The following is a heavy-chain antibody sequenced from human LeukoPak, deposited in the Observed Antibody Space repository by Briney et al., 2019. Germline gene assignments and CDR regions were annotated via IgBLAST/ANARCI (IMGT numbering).Heavy chain of an antibody. V-gene: IGHV1-46*01. Sequence: ASVKVSCKTSGYTFTTYYIHWGRQAPGQGLEWMGIINPSGGSTSYAQKFQGRVTMTRDMSTSTVYMELSSLRSEDTAVYHCARISTYEFWSAKSAAGFDYWGQGALVTVSS. CDR3: ARISTYEFWSAKSAAGFDY. CDR1: GYTFTTYY. J-gene: IGHJ4*02. D-gene: IGHD3-3*01. CDR2: INPSGGST.